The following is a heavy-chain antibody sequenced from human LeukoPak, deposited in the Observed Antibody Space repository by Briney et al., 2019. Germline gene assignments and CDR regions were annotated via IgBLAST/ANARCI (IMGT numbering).Heavy chain of an antibody. D-gene: IGHD3-9*01. CDR2: IKQDGSGK. CDR3: AREIRLGYFDWLLQTTSGYYYYYMDV. V-gene: IGHV3-7*01. Sequence: PGGSRRLSCAAPGLTFSTYWMTWVRQAPGKGLEWVANIKQDGSGKYYVDSGKGRFTISRDNAKNSLYLQMNSLRAEDTAVYYCAREIRLGYFDWLLQTTSGYYYYYMDVWGKGTTVTVSS. J-gene: IGHJ6*03. CDR1: GLTFSTYW.